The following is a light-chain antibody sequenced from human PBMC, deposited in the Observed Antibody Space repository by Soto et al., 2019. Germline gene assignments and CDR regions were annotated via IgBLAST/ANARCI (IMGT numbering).Light chain of an antibody. CDR3: ASWDDRLGAVM. Sequence: QSALTQPPSASGTPGQRVFISCSGSSSNIGGTNYAYWYQQLPGAAPKLLMHSNNLRPSGVPERISGSKSGTSASLAISGLRSEDEAVYYCASWDDRLGAVMFGGGTK. CDR2: SNN. V-gene: IGLV1-47*02. J-gene: IGLJ3*02. CDR1: SSNIGGTNY.